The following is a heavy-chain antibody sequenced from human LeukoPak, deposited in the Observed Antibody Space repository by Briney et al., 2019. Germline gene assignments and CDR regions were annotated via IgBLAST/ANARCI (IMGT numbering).Heavy chain of an antibody. Sequence: SQTLSLTCTVSGGSIGSGGYYWSWIRQHPGKGLEWIGYIYYSGSTYYNPSLKSRVTISVDTSKNQFSLKLSSVTAADTAVYYCARDRGWQRGYFDYWGQGTLVTVSS. D-gene: IGHD6-19*01. J-gene: IGHJ4*02. CDR1: GGSIGSGGYY. CDR3: ARDRGWQRGYFDY. CDR2: IYYSGST. V-gene: IGHV4-31*03.